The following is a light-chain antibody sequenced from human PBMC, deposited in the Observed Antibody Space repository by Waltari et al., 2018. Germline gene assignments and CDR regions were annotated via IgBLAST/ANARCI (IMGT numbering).Light chain of an antibody. CDR3: QQGNSNPWT. CDR1: QGISSY. Sequence: DNQMSEPQSSLSASAGDRVHITCRASQGISSYLNWYQQKPGKAPKLLIYYANSLASGVPTRFSGSGSGTEFILTISSLQPEDFATYYCQQGNSNPWTFGQGTKVEIK. J-gene: IGKJ1*01. CDR2: YAN. V-gene: IGKV1-39*01.